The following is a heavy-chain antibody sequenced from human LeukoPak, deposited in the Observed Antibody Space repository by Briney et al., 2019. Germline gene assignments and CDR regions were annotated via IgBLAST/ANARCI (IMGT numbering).Heavy chain of an antibody. CDR1: GFTFSSYS. J-gene: IGHJ1*01. D-gene: IGHD2-15*01. CDR3: ARDVYCSGGSCYSPEYFQH. Sequence: GGSLRLSCAASGFTFSSYSMNWVRQAPGKGLEWVSSISSSSSYIYYADSVKGRFTISRDNAKNSLYLQMNSLRAEDTAVYYCARDVYCSGGSCYSPEYFQHWGQGTLVTVSS. CDR2: ISSSSSYI. V-gene: IGHV3-21*01.